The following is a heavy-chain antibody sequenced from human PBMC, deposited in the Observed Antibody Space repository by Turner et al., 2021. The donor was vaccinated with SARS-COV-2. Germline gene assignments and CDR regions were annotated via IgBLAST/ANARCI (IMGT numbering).Heavy chain of an antibody. Sequence: VQLVESGGGVVQPGRSLRLSCAASAFTFSSYSMNWVRQAPGKGLEWVSSISSSSSYIYYADSVKGRFTISRDNAKNSLYLQMNSLRAEDTAVYYCARARWHYYDSSGYYPDAFDIWGQGTMVTVSS. CDR1: AFTFSSYS. V-gene: IGHV3-21*01. J-gene: IGHJ3*02. D-gene: IGHD3-22*01. CDR3: ARARWHYYDSSGYYPDAFDI. CDR2: ISSSSSYI.